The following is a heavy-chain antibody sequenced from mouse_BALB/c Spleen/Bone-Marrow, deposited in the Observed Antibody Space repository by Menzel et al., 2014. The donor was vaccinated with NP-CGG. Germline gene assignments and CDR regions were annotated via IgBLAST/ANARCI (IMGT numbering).Heavy chain of an antibody. J-gene: IGHJ2*01. CDR2: IWAGGST. CDR1: GFSLTSYG. CDR3: ARRGNGYYFDY. Sequence: VHLVESGPGLVATSQSLSITCTVSGFSLTSYGVHWVRQPPGKGLEWLGVIWAGGSTNYNSALMSRLSISKDNSKSQVFLKMNSLQTDDTAMYYCARRGNGYYFDYWGQGTTLTVSS. V-gene: IGHV2-9*02. D-gene: IGHD2-2*01.